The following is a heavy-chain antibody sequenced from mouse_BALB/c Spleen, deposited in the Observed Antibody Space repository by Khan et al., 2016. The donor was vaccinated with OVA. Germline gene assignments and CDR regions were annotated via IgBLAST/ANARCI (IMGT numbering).Heavy chain of an antibody. Sequence: EVQLQESAPGLVKPSKSLSLTCTVNGYSITSEYAWYCIRQCPGNKLEWMGYITYSGNTRFNPSLKSRTSITRDTSKNQYFTQMNKVTTEDTATYYCARKEYYDYDPFAKWGQGTLVTVSA. CDR3: ARKEYYDYDPFAK. J-gene: IGHJ3*01. V-gene: IGHV3-2*02. D-gene: IGHD2-4*01. CDR1: GYSITSEYA. CDR2: ITYSGNT.